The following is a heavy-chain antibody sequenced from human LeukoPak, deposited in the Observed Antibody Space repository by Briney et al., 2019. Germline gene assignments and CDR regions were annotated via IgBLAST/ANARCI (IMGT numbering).Heavy chain of an antibody. V-gene: IGHV1-8*02. CDR2: NNPKSGNT. CDR3: ARAHYYGSGSYYIGVPDD. D-gene: IGHD3-10*01. J-gene: IGHJ4*02. CDR1: GYTFSNYD. Sequence: ASVRVSCKASGYTFSNYDINWVRQATGQGLEWIGWNNPKSGNTGYAQKFQGRVTMTRDTSISTAYMELSRLRSDDTAVYYCARAHYYGSGSYYIGVPDDWGQGTLVTVSS.